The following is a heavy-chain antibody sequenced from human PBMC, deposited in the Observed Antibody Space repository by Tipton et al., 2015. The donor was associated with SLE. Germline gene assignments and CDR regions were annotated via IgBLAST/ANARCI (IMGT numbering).Heavy chain of an antibody. J-gene: IGHJ4*02. V-gene: IGHV4-34*01. CDR3: ARRGGWTTFFDY. Sequence: LTCAVYGGSFSGYYWSWIRQAPGKGLEWIGEINHSGTTKYNPSLKSRVTISEDMSKNQFSLKLSSVSAADTAVYYCARRGGWTTFFDYWGQGTLVTVSS. D-gene: IGHD6-19*01. CDR1: GGSFSGYY. CDR2: INHSGTT.